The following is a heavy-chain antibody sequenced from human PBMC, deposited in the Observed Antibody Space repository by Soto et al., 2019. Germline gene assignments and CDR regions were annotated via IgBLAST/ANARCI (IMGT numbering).Heavy chain of an antibody. CDR1: GFTFSSYS. CDR2: ISSSSSYI. CDR3: ARDAATSTYYYDAMDV. Sequence: EVQLVESGGGLVKPGGSLRLSCAASGFTFSSYSMNWVRQAPGKGLEWVSSISSSSSYIYYAVSVKGRFTISRDNATNSPYLQMTSPRAEDTAVYYCARDAATSTYYYDAMDVWGQGTTVTVSS. V-gene: IGHV3-21*01. J-gene: IGHJ6*02. D-gene: IGHD2-15*01.